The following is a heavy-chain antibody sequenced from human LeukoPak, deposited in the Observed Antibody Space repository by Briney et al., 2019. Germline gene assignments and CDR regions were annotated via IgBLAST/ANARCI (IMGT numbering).Heavy chain of an antibody. CDR2: IYHTGEI. V-gene: IGHV4-38-2*01. CDR1: GFSITTGYF. Sequence: SEPLSLTCAVSGFSITTGYFWGWIRQTPGKGLDWIGVIYHTGEIHSNPSLKSRVTISVDTYKDEFSLKVNSVTAADTAVYYGARGGGSSSWSPIDYWGQGTLVTVSS. D-gene: IGHD6-13*01. J-gene: IGHJ4*02. CDR3: ARGGGSSSWSPIDY.